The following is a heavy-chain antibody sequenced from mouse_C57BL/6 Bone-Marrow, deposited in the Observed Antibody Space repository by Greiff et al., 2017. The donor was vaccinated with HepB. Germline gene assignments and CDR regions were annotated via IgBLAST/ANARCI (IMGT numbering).Heavy chain of an antibody. D-gene: IGHD1-1*01. CDR1: GYTFTSYW. CDR3: TRPYYGSSYDAMDY. CDR2: IYPGNSDT. V-gene: IGHV1-5*01. Sequence: VQLQQSGTVLARPGASVKMSCKTSGYTFTSYWMHWVKQRPGQGLEWIGAIYPGNSDTSYNQKFKGKAKLTAVTSASTAYMELSSLTNEDSAVYYCTRPYYGSSYDAMDYWGQGTSVTVSS. J-gene: IGHJ4*01.